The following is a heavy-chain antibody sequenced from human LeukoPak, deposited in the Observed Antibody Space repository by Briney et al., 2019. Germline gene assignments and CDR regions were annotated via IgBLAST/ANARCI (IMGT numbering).Heavy chain of an antibody. Sequence: PGGSLRLSCAASGFTFSSYSMNWVRQAPGKGLEWVSSISSSSSYIYYADSVKGRFTISRDNAKNSLYLQMNSLRAEDTAVYYCARREVAGTDFDYWGQGTLVTVSS. V-gene: IGHV3-21*01. D-gene: IGHD6-19*01. CDR2: ISSSSSYI. J-gene: IGHJ4*02. CDR3: ARREVAGTDFDY. CDR1: GFTFSSYS.